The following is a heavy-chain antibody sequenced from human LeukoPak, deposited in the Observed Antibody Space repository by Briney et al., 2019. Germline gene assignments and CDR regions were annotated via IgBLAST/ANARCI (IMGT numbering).Heavy chain of an antibody. CDR3: ARDPGGARGFDY. V-gene: IGHV1-46*01. Sequence: ASVKVPCKASGYIFTSYYMHWVRQAPGQGLEWMGIINPSGGSTSYAQKFQGRVTMTRDTSTSTVYMELSSLRSEDTAVYYCARDPGGARGFDYWGQGTLVTVSS. CDR2: INPSGGST. J-gene: IGHJ4*02. D-gene: IGHD1-26*01. CDR1: GYIFTSYY.